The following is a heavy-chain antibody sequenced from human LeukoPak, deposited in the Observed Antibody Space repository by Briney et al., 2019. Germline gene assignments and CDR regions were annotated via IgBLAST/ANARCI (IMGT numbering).Heavy chain of an antibody. D-gene: IGHD6-25*01. CDR2: IYYSGSI. CDR3: ARTARLPNS. Sequence: SDTLSLTCAVSGYSISSSNYWGWIRQPPGKGLEWIGHIYYSGSIYYNPSLKSRVTMSVDTSKNQFSLRLTSVTAADTAIYYCARTARLPNSWGQGTLVTVSS. J-gene: IGHJ4*02. CDR1: GYSISSSNY. V-gene: IGHV4-28*05.